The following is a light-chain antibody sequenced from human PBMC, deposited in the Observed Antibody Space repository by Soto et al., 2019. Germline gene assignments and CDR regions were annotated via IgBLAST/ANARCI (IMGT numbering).Light chain of an antibody. V-gene: IGLV2-11*01. Sequence: QSALTQPRSVSGSPGQSVTISCTGTSSDVGGYNFVSWYQQQPGKAPKLMIYDVSKRPSGVPDRFSGSKSGNTASLTISGLQAEYEADYYCCSYAGSYTRVFGTWTQVTVL. CDR3: CSYAGSYTRV. CDR1: SSDVGGYNF. CDR2: DVS. J-gene: IGLJ1*01.